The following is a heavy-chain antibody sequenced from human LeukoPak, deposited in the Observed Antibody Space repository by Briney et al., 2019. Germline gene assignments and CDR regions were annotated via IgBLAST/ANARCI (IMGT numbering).Heavy chain of an antibody. J-gene: IGHJ6*03. CDR2: ISAYNGNT. CDR3: ARDPRYGSGSYSYYYYMDV. Sequence: GASVKVSCKASGGTFSSYGISWVRQAPGQGLEWMGWISAYNGNTNYAQKLQGRVTMTTDTSTSTAYMELRSLRSDDTAVYYCARDPRYGSGSYSYYYYMDVWGKGTTATISS. V-gene: IGHV1-18*01. CDR1: GGTFSSYG. D-gene: IGHD3-10*01.